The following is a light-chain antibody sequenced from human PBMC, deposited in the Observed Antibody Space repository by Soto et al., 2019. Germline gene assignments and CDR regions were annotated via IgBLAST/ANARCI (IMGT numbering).Light chain of an antibody. CDR1: SSDVGGYNY. CDR2: DVS. CDR3: CSYAGSYTFASVV. J-gene: IGLJ2*01. V-gene: IGLV2-11*01. Sequence: QSALTQPRSVSGSPGQSVTISCTGTSSDVGGYNYVSWYQQHPGKAPKLMIYDVSKRPSGVPDRFSGSKSGNTASLTISGLQAEDEADYYCCSYAGSYTFASVVFGEGTKLTVL.